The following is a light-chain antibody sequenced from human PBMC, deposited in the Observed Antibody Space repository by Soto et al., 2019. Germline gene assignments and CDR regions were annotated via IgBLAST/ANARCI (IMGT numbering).Light chain of an antibody. V-gene: IGKV1-33*01. J-gene: IGKJ4*02. CDR3: QQYDNVALT. Sequence: DIQMTQSPSSLSASVGDRVTITCQASQDITNDLNWYQQKPGKAPKVLIYEASNLKTGVPSRFSGSGSGTDFTFTISSLQPEDISSYFWQQYDNVALTFGGGTKVEIK. CDR1: QDITND. CDR2: EAS.